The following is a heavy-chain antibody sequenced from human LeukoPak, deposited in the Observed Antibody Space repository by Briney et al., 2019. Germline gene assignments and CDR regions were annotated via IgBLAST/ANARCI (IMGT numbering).Heavy chain of an antibody. CDR3: ATHNAMRAFAI. J-gene: IGHJ3*02. D-gene: IGHD2-8*01. CDR1: GFTFRDHA. Sequence: GGSLRLSCAVSGFTFRDHAMSWVRQVPGKAPEWVSAISTTGDTIYYTESVKGRFTISRDNSKNTLYLQMFSLRAEDTAVYYCATHNAMRAFAIWGQGTMVTVSS. CDR2: ISTTGDTI. V-gene: IGHV3-23*01.